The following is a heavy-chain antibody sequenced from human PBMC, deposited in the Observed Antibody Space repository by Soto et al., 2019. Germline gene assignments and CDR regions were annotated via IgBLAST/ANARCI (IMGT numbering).Heavy chain of an antibody. CDR3: ARLNCSSTSCYRYGMDV. CDR2: IIPIFGTA. D-gene: IGHD2-2*02. CDR1: GGTFSSYT. Sequence: SVKVSCKASGGTFSSYTISWVRQSPGQGLEWMGGIIPIFGTANYAQKFQGRVTITADECTSTAYMELSSLRSEDTAVYYCARLNCSSTSCYRYGMDVWGQGTTVTVSS. J-gene: IGHJ6*02. V-gene: IGHV1-69*13.